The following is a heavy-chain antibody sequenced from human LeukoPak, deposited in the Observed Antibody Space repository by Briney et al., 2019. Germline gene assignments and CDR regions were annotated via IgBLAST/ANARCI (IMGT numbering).Heavy chain of an antibody. D-gene: IGHD6-6*01. CDR2: IIPIFGTA. J-gene: IGHJ4*02. Sequence: IIPIFGTANYAQKFQGRVTITTDESTSTAYMELSSLRSEDTAVYYCARTPGSLAPSLIYREWGQGTLVTVSS. CDR3: ARTPGSLAPSLIYRE. V-gene: IGHV1-69*05.